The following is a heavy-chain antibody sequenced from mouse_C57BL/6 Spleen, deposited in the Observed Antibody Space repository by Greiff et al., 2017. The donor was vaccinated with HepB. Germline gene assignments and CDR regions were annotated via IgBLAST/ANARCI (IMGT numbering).Heavy chain of an antibody. J-gene: IGHJ3*01. D-gene: IGHD2-3*01. Sequence: VQLQQSGPELVKPGASVKMSCRASGSPFPDSNMHWVKQSHGKSLEWIGYINPNNGGTSYNQKFKGKATLTVNKSSSTAYMELRSLTSEDSAVYYCARGDGYYLRFAYWGQGTLVTVSA. CDR2: INPNNGGT. CDR1: GSPFPDSN. V-gene: IGHV1-22*01. CDR3: ARGDGYYLRFAY.